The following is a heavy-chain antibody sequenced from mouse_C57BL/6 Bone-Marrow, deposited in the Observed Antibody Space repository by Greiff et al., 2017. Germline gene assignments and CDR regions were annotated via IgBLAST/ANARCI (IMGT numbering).Heavy chain of an antibody. CDR3: AREQDYYGSSYWYFDV. D-gene: IGHD1-1*01. J-gene: IGHJ1*03. CDR1: GFTFSDYY. V-gene: IGHV5-16*01. Sequence: EVKLEESEGGLVQPGSSLKLSCTASGFTFSDYYMAWVRQVPEKGLEWVAYITYDGSSTYYLDSLKSRFIISRDNAKNILYLQMSGLKSEDTATYYCAREQDYYGSSYWYFDVWGTGTTVTVSS. CDR2: ITYDGSST.